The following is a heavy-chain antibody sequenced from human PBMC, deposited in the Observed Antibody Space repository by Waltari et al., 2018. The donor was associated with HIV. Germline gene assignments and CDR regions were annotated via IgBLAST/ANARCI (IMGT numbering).Heavy chain of an antibody. CDR2: ISGSGDNR. Sequence: EVQLLESGGGLVQPGGSLRLSCRASGFSFSIYAMNWVRQAPGKGLGWVSGISGSGDNRYYADSVKGRFTISRDNSKNKVFLQMKGLRPEDTAFYYCTKDPVTAVGNINWFDPWGQGTLVTVSS. V-gene: IGHV3-23*01. J-gene: IGHJ5*02. D-gene: IGHD6-13*01. CDR1: GFSFSIYA. CDR3: TKDPVTAVGNINWFDP.